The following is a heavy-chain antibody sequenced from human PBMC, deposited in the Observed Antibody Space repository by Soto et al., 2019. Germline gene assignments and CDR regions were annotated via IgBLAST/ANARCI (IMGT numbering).Heavy chain of an antibody. CDR2: ISGSGGTT. D-gene: IGHD5-12*01. Sequence: PGGSLRLSCTASGFTFSSYAMSWVRQAPGKGLEWVSSISGSGGTTYYADSVKGRFTISRDNSKNTLYLQINSLRAEDTAVYFCAKVREANFDYWGQGTLVTVSS. V-gene: IGHV3-23*01. CDR1: GFTFSSYA. CDR3: AKVREANFDY. J-gene: IGHJ4*02.